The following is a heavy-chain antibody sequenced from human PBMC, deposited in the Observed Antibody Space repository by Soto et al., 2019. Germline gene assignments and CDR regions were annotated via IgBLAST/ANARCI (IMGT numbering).Heavy chain of an antibody. Sequence: QLQLQESGPGLVKPSETLSLTCTVSGGSISSSSYYWGWIRQPPGKGLEWIGSIYYSGSTYYNPSLESRVTISEDTSKNQLSLKLTSVTAADTAVYYCARYRAYYDSNGLYFDYWGQGILVTVSS. D-gene: IGHD3-22*01. J-gene: IGHJ4*02. CDR1: GGSISSSSYY. V-gene: IGHV4-39*07. CDR3: ARYRAYYDSNGLYFDY. CDR2: IYYSGST.